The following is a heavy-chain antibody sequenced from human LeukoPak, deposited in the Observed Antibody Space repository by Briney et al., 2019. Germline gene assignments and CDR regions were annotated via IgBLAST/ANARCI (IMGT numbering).Heavy chain of an antibody. Sequence: SVKVSCKASGGTFSSYAISWVRQAPGQGLEWMGGIIPIFGTANYAQKFQGRVTIATDESTSTAYMELSSLRSEDTAVYYCARAFYYYDSSGYYSRPLDYWGQGTLVTVSS. D-gene: IGHD3-22*01. CDR1: GGTFSSYA. V-gene: IGHV1-69*05. J-gene: IGHJ4*02. CDR2: IIPIFGTA. CDR3: ARAFYYYDSSGYYSRPLDY.